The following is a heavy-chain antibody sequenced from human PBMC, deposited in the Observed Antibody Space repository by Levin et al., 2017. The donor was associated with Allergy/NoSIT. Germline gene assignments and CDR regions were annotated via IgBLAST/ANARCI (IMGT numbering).Heavy chain of an antibody. Sequence: GESLKISCAASGFTFSGSTLNWVRQAPGKGLEWVSSISSSSTYIYYADSLKGRFTISRDDAKNSLSLQMNSLRVEDTAVYYCASDGSYDTLDIWGQGTMVTVSS. D-gene: IGHD6-6*01. CDR1: GFTFSGST. J-gene: IGHJ3*02. CDR3: ASDGSYDTLDI. CDR2: ISSSSTYI. V-gene: IGHV3-21*01.